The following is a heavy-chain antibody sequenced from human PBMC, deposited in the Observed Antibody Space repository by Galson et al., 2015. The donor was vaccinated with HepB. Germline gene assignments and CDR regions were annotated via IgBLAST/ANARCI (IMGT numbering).Heavy chain of an antibody. V-gene: IGHV3-30*18. J-gene: IGHJ4*02. CDR1: GFTFSSYG. Sequence: SLRLSCAASGFTFSSYGMHWVRQAPGKGLEWVAVISYDGSNKYYADSVKGRFTISRDNSKNTLYLQMNSLRAEDTAVYYCAKDRYDYGDALDYWGQGTLVTVSS. D-gene: IGHD4-17*01. CDR3: AKDRYDYGDALDY. CDR2: ISYDGSNK.